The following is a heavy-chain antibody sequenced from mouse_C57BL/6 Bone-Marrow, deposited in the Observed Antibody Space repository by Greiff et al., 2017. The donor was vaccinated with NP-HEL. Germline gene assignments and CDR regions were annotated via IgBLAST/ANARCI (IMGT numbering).Heavy chain of an antibody. CDR3: ARYYGYEEAMDY. D-gene: IGHD2-2*01. J-gene: IGHJ4*01. V-gene: IGHV1-61*01. CDR1: GYTFTSYW. CDR2: IYPSDSET. Sequence: QVQLQQSGAELVRPGSSVKLSCKASGYTFTSYWLDWVQQRPGQGLEWIGNIYPSDSETHYNQKFKDKATLTVDKSSSTAYMQLSSLTSEDSAVYYCARYYGYEEAMDYCGQGTSVTVSS.